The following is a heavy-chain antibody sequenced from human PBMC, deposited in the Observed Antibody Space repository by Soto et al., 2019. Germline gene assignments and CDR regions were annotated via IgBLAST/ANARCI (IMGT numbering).Heavy chain of an antibody. CDR3: GRAGSSWSYYYGMDV. Sequence: LSLTCTVSGGSISSYYWSWIRQPPGKGLEWIGYIYYSGSTNYNPSLKSRVTISVDTSKNQFSLKLSSVTAAETAVYYCGRAGSSWSYYYGMDVWGQGTTVTVSS. V-gene: IGHV4-59*01. D-gene: IGHD6-13*01. J-gene: IGHJ6*02. CDR2: IYYSGST. CDR1: GGSISSYY.